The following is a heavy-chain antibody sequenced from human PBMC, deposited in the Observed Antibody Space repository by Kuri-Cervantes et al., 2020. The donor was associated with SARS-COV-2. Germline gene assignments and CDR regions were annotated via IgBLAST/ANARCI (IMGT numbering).Heavy chain of an antibody. CDR3: AKVDVDTAMGYYFDY. Sequence: GESLKISCAASGFTFSSYWMHWVRQAPGKGLVWVSRINSDGSSTSYADSVKGRFTISRDNSKNTLYLQMNSLRAEDTAVYYCAKVDVDTAMGYYFDYWGQGTLVTVSS. D-gene: IGHD5-18*01. J-gene: IGHJ4*02. CDR2: INSDGSST. V-gene: IGHV3-74*01. CDR1: GFTFSSYW.